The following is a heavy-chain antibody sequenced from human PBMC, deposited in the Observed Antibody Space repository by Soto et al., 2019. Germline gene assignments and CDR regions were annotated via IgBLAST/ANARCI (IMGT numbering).Heavy chain of an antibody. Sequence: GGSLRLSCAASGFTFNNYAISWVRQAPGKGLEWVSGISARGSRTFYADSVKGRFTVSRDFSKNTLSLQMDSLRAEDTAVYFCGKDPNGDYVGGFEFWGQGTMVTVSS. D-gene: IGHD4-17*01. J-gene: IGHJ3*01. CDR3: GKDPNGDYVGGFEF. CDR1: GFTFNNYA. V-gene: IGHV3-23*01. CDR2: ISARGSRT.